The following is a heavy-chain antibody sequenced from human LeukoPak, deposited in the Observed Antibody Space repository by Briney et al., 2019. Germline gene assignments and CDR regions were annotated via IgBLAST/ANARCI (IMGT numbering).Heavy chain of an antibody. Sequence: PGGSLRLSCAASGFTFSSYAMNWVRQAPGKGLEWVSAIGGSGGSTYSADSVKGRFTISRDNSKNTMYLQMNSLRAEDTAVYYCANDLHRYYDFGSGYYSPDYMDVWGKGTTVTVSS. D-gene: IGHD3-3*01. CDR1: GFTFSSYA. V-gene: IGHV3-23*01. CDR2: IGGSGGST. J-gene: IGHJ6*03. CDR3: ANDLHRYYDFGSGYYSPDYMDV.